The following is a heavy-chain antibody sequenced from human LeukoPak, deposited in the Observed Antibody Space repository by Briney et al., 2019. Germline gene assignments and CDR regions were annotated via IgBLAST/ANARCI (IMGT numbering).Heavy chain of an antibody. CDR3: AKDGKRESMIVVVRRPHYFDH. Sequence: PGGSLRLSCAASGFTFRSYGMSWVRQAPGKGLEWVSGINNSGGYTYYADSVKGRFTISRDNSKNTLYLQMNSLRAEDTAVYYCAKDGKRESMIVVVRRPHYFDHWGQGTLVTVSS. D-gene: IGHD3-22*01. J-gene: IGHJ4*02. CDR1: GFTFRSYG. CDR2: INNSGGYT. V-gene: IGHV3-23*01.